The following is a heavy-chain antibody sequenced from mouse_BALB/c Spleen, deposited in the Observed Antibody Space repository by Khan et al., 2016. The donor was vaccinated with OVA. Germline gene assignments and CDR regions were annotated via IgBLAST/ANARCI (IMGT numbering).Heavy chain of an antibody. D-gene: IGHD2-14*01. CDR1: GYSFTAYY. Sequence: VQLQQSGPDLVKPGASVKISCKASGYSFTAYYLSWVKQSHGESLEWIGGVNPNNGDTTYNQKFKGKAILTVDKSSNTAYMDLRSLTSEDSAVYYCARGYDFFAYWGQGTLVTVSA. CDR2: VNPNNGDT. CDR3: ARGYDFFAY. J-gene: IGHJ3*01. V-gene: IGHV1-26*01.